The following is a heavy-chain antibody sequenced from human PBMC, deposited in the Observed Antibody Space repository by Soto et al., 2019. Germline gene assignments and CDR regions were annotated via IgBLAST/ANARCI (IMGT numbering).Heavy chain of an antibody. D-gene: IGHD3-16*01. CDR1: NGSISSSNW. CDR2: IYHSGST. Sequence: QVQLQESGPGLVKPSGTLSLTCAVSNGSISSSNWWSWVRQPPGKGLEWIGEIYHSGSTTYNPSLKSRVTISVDKSKNQFSLKLSSVTAADTAVYYCASAGDQNSDYFDYWGQGTLVTVSS. J-gene: IGHJ4*02. CDR3: ASAGDQNSDYFDY. V-gene: IGHV4-4*02.